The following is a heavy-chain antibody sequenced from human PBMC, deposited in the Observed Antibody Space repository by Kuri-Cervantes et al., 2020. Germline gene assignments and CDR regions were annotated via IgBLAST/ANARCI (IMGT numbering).Heavy chain of an antibody. D-gene: IGHD6-13*01. V-gene: IGHV3-7*03. CDR3: AKDPLSAAAGY. CDR1: GFTFSSYW. J-gene: IGHJ4*02. CDR2: IKQDGSEK. Sequence: LSLTCAASGFTFSSYWMSWVRQAPRKGLEWVANIKQDGSEKYYVDSVKGRFTISRDNAKNSLYLQMNSLRAEDTALYYCAKDPLSAAAGYWGQGTLVTVSS.